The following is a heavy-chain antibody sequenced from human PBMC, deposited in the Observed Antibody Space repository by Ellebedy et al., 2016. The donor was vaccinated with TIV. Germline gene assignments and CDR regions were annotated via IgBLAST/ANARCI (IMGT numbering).Heavy chain of an antibody. J-gene: IGHJ4*02. CDR3: ARGGGSSGWYGFDY. Sequence: MPSETLSLTCTVSGDSINKRNYYWGWIRQPPGKGLEWIGSIYYSGTTYYSPSLKSRVTISVDTSKKQFSLQLSSVTAADPAMYYCARGGGSSGWYGFDYWGQGTLV. V-gene: IGHV4-39*02. CDR1: GDSINKRNYY. D-gene: IGHD6-19*01. CDR2: IYYSGTT.